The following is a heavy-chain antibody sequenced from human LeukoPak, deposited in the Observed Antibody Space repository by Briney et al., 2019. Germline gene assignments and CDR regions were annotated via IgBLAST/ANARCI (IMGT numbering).Heavy chain of an antibody. Sequence: SETLSLTCSVSGGSISSSIYYWGWIRQPPGKGLEWIGSIYYSGSTYYNPSLKSRVTISVDTSKNQFSLKLRPVTAADTAVYYSARRLGGSGSYYYWGQGTLVTVSS. CDR3: ARRLGGSGSYYY. V-gene: IGHV4-39*01. CDR2: IYYSGST. J-gene: IGHJ4*02. D-gene: IGHD3-10*01. CDR1: GGSISSSIYY.